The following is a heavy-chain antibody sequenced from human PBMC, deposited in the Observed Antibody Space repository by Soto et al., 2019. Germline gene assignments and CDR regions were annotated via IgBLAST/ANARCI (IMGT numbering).Heavy chain of an antibody. CDR3: GRKFPGP. Sequence: SETLSLTCTVSGGSISRYYWSRIRQPPGKGLEWIGYIYYSGSTNYNPSLKSRVTISVDTSKNQFSLKLSSVTAADTAVYYCGRKFPGPWGQGTLVTVSS. CDR2: IYYSGST. J-gene: IGHJ5*02. V-gene: IGHV4-59*08. CDR1: GGSISRYY.